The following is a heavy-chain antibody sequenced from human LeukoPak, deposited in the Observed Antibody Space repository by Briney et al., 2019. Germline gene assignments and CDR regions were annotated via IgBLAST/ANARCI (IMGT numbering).Heavy chain of an antibody. J-gene: IGHJ6*04. CDR3: ARRLERRISYYYYGMDV. D-gene: IGHD1-1*01. V-gene: IGHV3-33*01. CDR2: IWYDGSNN. Sequence: GSSLRLSCAASGFTFSSYGMHWVRQAPGKGLEGVAGIWYDGSNNYYADSLQGRFTISRDNSKNTPYLQMNSLRAEDTAVYYCARRLERRISYYYYGMDVWGKGTTVTVSS. CDR1: GFTFSSYG.